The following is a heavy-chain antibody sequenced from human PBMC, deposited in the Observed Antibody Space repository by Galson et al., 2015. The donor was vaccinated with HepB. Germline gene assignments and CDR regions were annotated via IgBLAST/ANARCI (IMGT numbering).Heavy chain of an antibody. CDR2: IYYSGST. CDR1: GGSISSSSYY. V-gene: IGHV4-39*01. J-gene: IGHJ3*02. D-gene: IGHD3-16*01. CDR3: ARHPYVWGSYQGAFDI. Sequence: LTCTVSGGSISSSSYYWGWIRQPPGKGLEWIGSIYYSGSTYYNPSLKSRVTISVDTSKNQFSLKLSSVTAADTAVYYCARHPYVWGSYQGAFDIWGQGTMVTVSS.